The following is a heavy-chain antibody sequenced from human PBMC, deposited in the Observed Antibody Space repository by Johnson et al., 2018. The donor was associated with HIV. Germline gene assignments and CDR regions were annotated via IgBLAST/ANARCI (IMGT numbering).Heavy chain of an antibody. V-gene: IGHV3-30*18. Sequence: QVQLVESGGGLVQPGGSLRLSCAASGFTFSSYGMLWVRQAPGKGLEWVAVISYDGTNKYSADSVKGRFTISRDNSKNTLYLQMNSLRAEDTAVYYCAKIRITMIVVVEGVDAFDIWGQGTMVTVSS. D-gene: IGHD3-22*01. CDR3: AKIRITMIVVVEGVDAFDI. CDR1: GFTFSSYG. J-gene: IGHJ3*02. CDR2: ISYDGTNK.